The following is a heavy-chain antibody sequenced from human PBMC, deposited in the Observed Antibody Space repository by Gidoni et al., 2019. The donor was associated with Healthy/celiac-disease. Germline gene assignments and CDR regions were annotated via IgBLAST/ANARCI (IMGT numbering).Heavy chain of an antibody. CDR1: GFTFSSYE. Sequence: EVQLVESGGGLVQPGGSLRLSCAASGFTFSSYEMNWVRQAPGKGLEWVSYISSSGSTIYYADSVKGRFTISRDNAKNSLYLQMNSLRAEDTAVYYCARGARDGYNYKLGYWGQGTLVTVSS. CDR3: ARGARDGYNYKLGY. D-gene: IGHD5-12*01. V-gene: IGHV3-48*03. J-gene: IGHJ4*02. CDR2: ISSSGSTI.